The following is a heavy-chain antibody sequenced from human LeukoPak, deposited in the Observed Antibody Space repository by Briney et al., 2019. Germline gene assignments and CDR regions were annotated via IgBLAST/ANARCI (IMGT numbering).Heavy chain of an antibody. Sequence: KPSETLSLTCTVSGGSISSYYWSWIRQPPGKGLEWIGYIYYSGSTNYNPSLKSRVTISVDTSKNQFSLKLSSVTAADTAVYYCAGAGSSGVNLDYWGQGTLVTVSS. CDR3: AGAGSSGVNLDY. CDR2: IYYSGST. J-gene: IGHJ4*02. CDR1: GGSISSYY. D-gene: IGHD3-22*01. V-gene: IGHV4-59*01.